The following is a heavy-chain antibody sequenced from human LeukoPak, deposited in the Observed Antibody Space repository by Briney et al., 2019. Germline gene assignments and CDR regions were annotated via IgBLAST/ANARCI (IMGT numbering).Heavy chain of an antibody. CDR1: GGSFSGYY. V-gene: IGHV4-34*01. J-gene: IGHJ4*02. Sequence: SETLSLTCAVYGGSFSGYYWSWIRQPPGKGLEWVGEINHSGSTNYNPSLKSRVTISVDTFKNQFSLKLSSGTAADTAVYYCAIEYGDTTGVDYWGQGTLVTVSS. CDR2: INHSGST. CDR3: AIEYGDTTGVDY. D-gene: IGHD1-1*01.